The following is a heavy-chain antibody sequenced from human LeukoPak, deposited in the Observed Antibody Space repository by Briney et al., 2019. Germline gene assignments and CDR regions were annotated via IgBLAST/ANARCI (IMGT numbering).Heavy chain of an antibody. D-gene: IGHD3-16*02. CDR2: ISYDGSNK. CDR3: AKVRRDDHVSGSYRGFDY. Sequence: SCKASGGTFSSYAMHWVRQAPGKGLEWLTSISYDGSNKYYADSVKGRFTLSRDNSKNTVYVQMNSLRPEDTAVYYCAKVRRDDHVSGSYRGFDYWGQGTLVTVSA. CDR1: GGTFSSYA. J-gene: IGHJ4*02. V-gene: IGHV3-30*18.